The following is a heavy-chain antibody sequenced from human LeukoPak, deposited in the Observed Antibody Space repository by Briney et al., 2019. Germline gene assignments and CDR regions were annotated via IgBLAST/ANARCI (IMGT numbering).Heavy chain of an antibody. Sequence: SCKASGGTFSSYAMHWVRQAPGKGLEWVAVISYDGSNKYYADSVKGRFTISRDNSKNTLYQQMNSLRAEDTAVYYCARDLSLGYCSSTSCSDAFDIWGQGTMVTVSS. CDR3: ARDLSLGYCSSTSCSDAFDI. D-gene: IGHD2-2*01. CDR1: GGTFSSYA. CDR2: ISYDGSNK. J-gene: IGHJ3*02. V-gene: IGHV3-30-3*01.